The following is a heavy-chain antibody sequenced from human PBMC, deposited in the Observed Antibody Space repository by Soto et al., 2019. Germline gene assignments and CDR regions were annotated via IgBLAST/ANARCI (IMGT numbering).Heavy chain of an antibody. CDR2: IKSKSDGGAT. Sequence: GGSLRLSCAASGFTFSNAWMNWVRQAPGKGLEWVGRIKSKSDGGATDYAAPVKGRFTVSRDDSENTQYLQMNSLKTEDTAVYFCTTSLYGSNWRVDYWGQGTLVTVSS. CDR3: TTSLYGSNWRVDY. CDR1: GFTFSNAW. V-gene: IGHV3-15*01. J-gene: IGHJ4*02. D-gene: IGHD1-20*01.